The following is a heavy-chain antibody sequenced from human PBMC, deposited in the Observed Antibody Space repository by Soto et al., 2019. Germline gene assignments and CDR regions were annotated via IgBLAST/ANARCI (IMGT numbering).Heavy chain of an antibody. Sequence: SSETLSLTCTVSGGSISSGGYYWSWIRQHPGKGLEWIGYIYYSGSTYYNPSLKSRVTISVDTSKNQFSLKLSSVTAADTAVYYCARGVVVTSPAVGGAFDIWGQGTMVTVSS. CDR1: GGSISSGGYY. V-gene: IGHV4-31*03. CDR2: IYYSGST. J-gene: IGHJ3*02. D-gene: IGHD2-21*02. CDR3: ARGVVVTSPAVGGAFDI.